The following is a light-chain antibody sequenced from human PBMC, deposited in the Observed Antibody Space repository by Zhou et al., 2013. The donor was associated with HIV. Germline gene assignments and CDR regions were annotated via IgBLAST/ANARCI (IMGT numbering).Light chain of an antibody. CDR3: QKYNSAPLT. V-gene: IGKV1-5*01. CDR2: GAS. Sequence: DIQMTQSPSILSVSVGDRVSITCRASQSINTWLAWYQQKPGKAPNLLIHGASTLNSGVPSRFSGSGSGTDFTLTISSLQPEDVATYYCQKYNSAPLTFGGGTKVEIK. CDR1: QSINTW. J-gene: IGKJ4*01.